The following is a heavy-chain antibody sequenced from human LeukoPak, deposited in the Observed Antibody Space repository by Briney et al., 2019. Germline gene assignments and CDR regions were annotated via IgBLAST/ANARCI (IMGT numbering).Heavy chain of an antibody. D-gene: IGHD6-13*01. J-gene: IGHJ6*02. CDR3: ARSVFGGSSWFHYYGIDV. CDR2: MFYSGTT. Sequence: SETLSLTCTVSGGSISNYYWTWIRQPPGKGLEWIGCMFYSGTTYYNPSLKSRVTVSVDMSKNQFSLKLSSVSAGDTAVYYCARSVFGGSSWFHYYGIDVWGQGTTVTVSS. V-gene: IGHV4-59*01. CDR1: GGSISNYY.